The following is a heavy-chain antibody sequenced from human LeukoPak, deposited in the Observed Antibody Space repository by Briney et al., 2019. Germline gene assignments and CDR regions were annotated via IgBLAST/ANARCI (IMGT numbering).Heavy chain of an antibody. V-gene: IGHV3-64D*06. CDR2: ISSNGGST. D-gene: IGHD3-22*01. J-gene: IGHJ4*02. Sequence: PGGSLRLSCSASGFTFSSYAMHWVRQAPGKGLEYLSAISSNGGSTYYADSVKGRFTISRDNSKNTLYLQMSSLRAEGTAVYYCVKAEAYYYDSSGSIYFDYWGQGTLVTVSS. CDR3: VKAEAYYYDSSGSIYFDY. CDR1: GFTFSSYA.